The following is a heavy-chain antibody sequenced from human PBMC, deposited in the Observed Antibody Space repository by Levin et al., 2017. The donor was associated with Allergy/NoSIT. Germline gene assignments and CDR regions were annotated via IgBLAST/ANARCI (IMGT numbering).Heavy chain of an antibody. CDR3: ARLSGSWIQLWSYGMDV. Sequence: GESLKISCKGSGYSFTSYWIGWVRQMPGKGLEWMGIIYPGDSDTRYSPSFQGQVTISADKSISTAYLQWSSLKASDTAMYYCARLSGSWIQLWSYGMDVWGQGTTVTVSS. V-gene: IGHV5-51*01. D-gene: IGHD5-18*01. CDR1: GYSFTSYW. CDR2: IYPGDSDT. J-gene: IGHJ6*02.